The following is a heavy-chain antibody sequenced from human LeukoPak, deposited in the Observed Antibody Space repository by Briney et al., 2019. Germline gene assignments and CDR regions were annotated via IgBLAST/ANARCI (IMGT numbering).Heavy chain of an antibody. Sequence: QTLSLTCAVSGGSISSGGYSWSWIRQPPGKGLEWIGYIYHSGSTYYNPSLKSRVTISVDRSKNQFSLKLSSVTAADTAVYYCARASGRFNAFDIWGQGTMVTVSS. CDR1: GGSISSGGYS. CDR2: IYHSGST. J-gene: IGHJ3*02. V-gene: IGHV4-30-2*01. CDR3: ARASGRFNAFDI. D-gene: IGHD3-10*01.